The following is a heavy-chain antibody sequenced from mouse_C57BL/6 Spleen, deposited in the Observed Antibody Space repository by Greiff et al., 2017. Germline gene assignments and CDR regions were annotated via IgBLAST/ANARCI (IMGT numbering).Heavy chain of an antibody. CDR3: ARKRDYYAMDD. J-gene: IGHJ4*01. V-gene: IGHV5-17*01. CDR1: GFTFSDYG. CDR2: ISSGSSTV. Sequence: EVKLMESGGGLVKPGGSLKLSCAASGFTFSDYGLHWVRQAPEKGLEWVAYISSGSSTVYYADTVKGRFTLSRDNAKNTLFLQRTSLRCEDTAMYYCARKRDYYAMDDWGQGASVTVAS.